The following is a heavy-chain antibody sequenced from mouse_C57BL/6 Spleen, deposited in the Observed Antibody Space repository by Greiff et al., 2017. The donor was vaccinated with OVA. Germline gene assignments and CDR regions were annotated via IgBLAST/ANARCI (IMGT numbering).Heavy chain of an antibody. CDR2: IYPGSGST. Sequence: QVQLQQPGAELVKPGASVKMSCKASGYTFTSYWITWVKQRPGQGLEWIGDIYPGSGSTNYNEKFKSKATLTVDTSSSTAYMQLSSLTSEDSAVYYGASCCYNDYDDDYMDYWGQGTTLTVSS. CDR3: ASCCYNDYDDDYMDY. CDR1: GYTFTSYW. D-gene: IGHD2-4*01. J-gene: IGHJ2*01. V-gene: IGHV1-55*01.